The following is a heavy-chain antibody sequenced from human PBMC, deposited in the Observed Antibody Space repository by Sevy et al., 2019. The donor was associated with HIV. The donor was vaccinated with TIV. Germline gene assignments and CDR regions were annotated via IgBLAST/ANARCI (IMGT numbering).Heavy chain of an antibody. V-gene: IGHV3-53*01. CDR2: IYSGGST. J-gene: IGHJ6*03. CDR1: GFTVSSNY. D-gene: IGHD6-13*01. CDR3: ASGSSSWYPYYYYYYYMDV. Sequence: GGSLRLSCAASGFTVSSNYMSWVHQAPGKGLEWVSVIYSGGSTYYADSVKGRFTISRDNSKNTLYLQMNSLRAEDTAVYYCASGSSSWYPYYYYYYYMDVWGKGTTVTVSS.